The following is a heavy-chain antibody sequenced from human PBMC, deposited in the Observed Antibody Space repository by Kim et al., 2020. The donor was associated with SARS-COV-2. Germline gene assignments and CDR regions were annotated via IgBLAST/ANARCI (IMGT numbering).Heavy chain of an antibody. CDR3: ARGGREGEYCTNGVCYLLDY. D-gene: IGHD2-8*01. J-gene: IGHJ4*02. V-gene: IGHV4-34*01. Sequence: SETLSLTCAVYGGSFSGYYWSWIRQPPGKGLEWIGEINHSGSTNYNPSLKSRVTISVDTSKNQFSLKLSSVTAADTAVYYCARGGREGEYCTNGVCYLLDYWGQGTLVTVSS. CDR2: INHSGST. CDR1: GGSFSGYY.